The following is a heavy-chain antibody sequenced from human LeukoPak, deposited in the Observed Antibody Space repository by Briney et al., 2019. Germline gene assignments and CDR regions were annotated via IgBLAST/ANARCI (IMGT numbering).Heavy chain of an antibody. CDR3: ARVVVSSSSDYFDY. CDR1: GFTFSNYA. J-gene: IGHJ4*02. V-gene: IGHV3-30*04. CDR2: TSYDESNK. D-gene: IGHD6-6*01. Sequence: GGSLRLSCAASGFTFSNYAMHWVRQAPGKGLEWVAVTSYDESNKYYADSVKGRFTISRDNSKKTLYLQMNSLRGEDTAVHYCARVVVSSSSDYFDYWGQGTLVIVSS.